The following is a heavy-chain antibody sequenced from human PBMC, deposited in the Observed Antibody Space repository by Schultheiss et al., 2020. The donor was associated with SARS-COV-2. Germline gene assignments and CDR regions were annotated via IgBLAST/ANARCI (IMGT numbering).Heavy chain of an antibody. D-gene: IGHD3-9*01. CDR2: IYYSGST. J-gene: IGHJ5*02. CDR3: ARDSYDILTGTPPLGWFDP. CDR1: GGSFSGYY. Sequence: SETLSLTCAVYGGSFSGYYWSWVRQPPGKGLEWIGYIYYSGSTNYNPSLKSRVTISVDTSKNQFSLKLSSVTAADTAVYYCARDSYDILTGTPPLGWFDPWGQGTLVTVSS. V-gene: IGHV4-34*09.